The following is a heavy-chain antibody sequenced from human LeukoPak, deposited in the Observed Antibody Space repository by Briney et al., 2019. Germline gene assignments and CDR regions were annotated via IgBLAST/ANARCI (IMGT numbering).Heavy chain of an antibody. CDR2: ISYDGNKK. D-gene: IGHD2-21*02. Sequence: GGSLRLSCVVSGFTFDSDAMHWVRQAPGKGLEWVAVISYDGNKKYYTDSVKGRFTISKDNSKNTLYLQMNSLRAEDTAVYYCARFRTWGDKAFDYWGQGTLVTVSS. V-gene: IGHV3-30-3*01. CDR3: ARFRTWGDKAFDY. CDR1: GFTFDSDA. J-gene: IGHJ4*02.